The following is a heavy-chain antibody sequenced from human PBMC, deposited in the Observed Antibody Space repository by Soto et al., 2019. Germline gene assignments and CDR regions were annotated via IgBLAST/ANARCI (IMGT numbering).Heavy chain of an antibody. CDR2: IYSGGST. CDR1: GFTVSSNY. D-gene: IGHD3-9*01. Sequence: GGSLRLSCAASGFTVSSNYMSWVRQAPGKGLEWVSVIYSGGSTYYADSVKGRFTISRGNSKNTLYLQMNSLRAEDTAVYYCAREPRYYDILTGYYRPHDAFDIWGQGTMVTVSS. J-gene: IGHJ3*02. V-gene: IGHV3-66*01. CDR3: AREPRYYDILTGYYRPHDAFDI.